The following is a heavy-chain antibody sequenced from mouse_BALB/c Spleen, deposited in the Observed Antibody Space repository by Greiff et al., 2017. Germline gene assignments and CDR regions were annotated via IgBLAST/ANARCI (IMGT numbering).Heavy chain of an antibody. V-gene: IGHV2-9*02. CDR1: GFSLTSYG. D-gene: IGHD2-4*01. CDR3: ARFYYDYPWFAY. Sequence: VQVVESGPGLVAPSQSLSITCTVSGFSLTSYGVHWVRQPPGKGLEWLGVIWAGGSTTYNSALMSRLSISKDNSKRQVFLKMNSLQTDDTAMYYCARFYYDYPWFAYWGQGTLVTVSA. CDR2: IWAGGST. J-gene: IGHJ3*01.